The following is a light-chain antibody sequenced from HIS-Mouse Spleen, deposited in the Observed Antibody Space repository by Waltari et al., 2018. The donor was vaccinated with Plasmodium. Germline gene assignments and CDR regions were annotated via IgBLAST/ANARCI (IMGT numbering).Light chain of an antibody. V-gene: IGKV1-12*01. CDR3: QQANSFPWT. J-gene: IGKJ1*01. Sequence: DIQMTQSPSSVSASVVDRVTITCRASQVISSWLAWYQQKPGKAPKLLIYAASSLQSGVPSRFSGSGSGTDFTLTISSLQPEDFATYYCQQANSFPWTFGQGTKVEIK. CDR2: AAS. CDR1: QVISSW.